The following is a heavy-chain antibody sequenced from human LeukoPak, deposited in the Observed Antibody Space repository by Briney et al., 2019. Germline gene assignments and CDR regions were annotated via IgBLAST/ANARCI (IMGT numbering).Heavy chain of an antibody. CDR3: ARGAGTSGGYWSSPPSHFDC. D-gene: IGHD1-26*01. CDR2: IYGGGRT. J-gene: IGHJ4*02. V-gene: IGHV3-66*01. Sequence: AGGSLRLSCAASGFTVGSNDISWVRQAPGKGLEWVSVIYGGGRTNYAASVKGRFTISKDSSQNTLQLQINSLRAEDTAVYYCARGAGTSGGYWSSPPSHFDCWGQGTLVTVSS. CDR1: GFTVGSND.